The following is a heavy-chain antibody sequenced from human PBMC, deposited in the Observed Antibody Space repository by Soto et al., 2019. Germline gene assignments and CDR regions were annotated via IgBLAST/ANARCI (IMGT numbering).Heavy chain of an antibody. J-gene: IGHJ4*02. CDR1: GSSISSYY. Sequence: PSETLSLTCTVSGSSISSYYWSWIRQPPGKGLEWIGYIYYSGSTNYNPSLKSRVTISVDTSKNQFSLKLSSVTAADTAVYYCARETYISSWFYYWGQGTLGTVSS. CDR2: IYYSGST. V-gene: IGHV4-59*01. CDR3: ARETYISSWFYY. D-gene: IGHD6-13*01.